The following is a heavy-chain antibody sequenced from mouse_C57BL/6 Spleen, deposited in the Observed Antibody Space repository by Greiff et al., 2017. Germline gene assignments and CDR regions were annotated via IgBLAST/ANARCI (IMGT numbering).Heavy chain of an antibody. CDR2: IDPANGNT. D-gene: IGHD3-2*02. Sequence: EVQLQQSVAELVRPGASVKLSCTASGFNIKNTYMHWVKQRPEQGLEWIGRIDPANGNTKYAPKFQGKATITADTSSNTAYLQRSSLTSEDTAIYYCARDPDSSGYLAWFAYWGQGTLVTVSA. CDR1: GFNIKNTY. V-gene: IGHV14-3*01. CDR3: ARDPDSSGYLAWFAY. J-gene: IGHJ3*01.